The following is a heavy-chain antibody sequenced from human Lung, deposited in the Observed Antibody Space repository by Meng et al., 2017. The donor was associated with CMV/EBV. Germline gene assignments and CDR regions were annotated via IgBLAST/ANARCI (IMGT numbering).Heavy chain of an antibody. CDR2: IRGSDGST. D-gene: IGHD2-2*01. J-gene: IGHJ6*02. V-gene: IGHV3-23*01. CDR3: AKDRCGSASCSLGMDV. CDR1: GFTFSTYG. Sequence: GSLRLSCVASGFTFSTYGMSWVRQAPGKGLEWVSVIRGSDGSTHYADSAKGRFTISRDNSKNTLFLQMNSLRADDTAVYYCAKDRCGSASCSLGMDVWGQGATVTVSS.